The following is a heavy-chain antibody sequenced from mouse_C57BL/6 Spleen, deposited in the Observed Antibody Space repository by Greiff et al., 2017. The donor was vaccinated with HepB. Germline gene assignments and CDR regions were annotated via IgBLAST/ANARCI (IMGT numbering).Heavy chain of an antibody. CDR1: GYTFTDYE. CDR3: TGITTVAFDY. D-gene: IGHD1-1*01. Sequence: LQQSGAELVRPGASVTLSCKASGYTFTDYEMHWVKQTPVHGLEWIGAIDPETGGTAYNQKFKGKAILTADKSSSTAYMELRSLTSEDSAVYYCTGITTVAFDYWGQGTTLTVSS. J-gene: IGHJ2*01. V-gene: IGHV1-15*01. CDR2: IDPETGGT.